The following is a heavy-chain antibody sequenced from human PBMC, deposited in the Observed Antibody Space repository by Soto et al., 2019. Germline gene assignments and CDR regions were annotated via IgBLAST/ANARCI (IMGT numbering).Heavy chain of an antibody. CDR2: IFPLLAMV. D-gene: IGHD6-13*01. V-gene: IGHV1-69*04. CDR3: AKEGAAGFKS. Sequence: QVHLVQSGAEMKKPGSSVKVSCKVSGGDLRNSGISWVRQAPGQGLEWMGGIFPLLAMVDYSQKFQGRVTIPADESTSTAYLDLASLKSEYTAFYYCAKEGAAGFKSWGQGTLVIVSS. J-gene: IGHJ4*02. CDR1: GGDLRNSG.